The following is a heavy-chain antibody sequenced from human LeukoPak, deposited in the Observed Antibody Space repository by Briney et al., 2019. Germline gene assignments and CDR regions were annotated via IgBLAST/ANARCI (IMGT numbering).Heavy chain of an antibody. J-gene: IGHJ6*02. CDR3: ARGGFGRVISDYHYFYGMDV. D-gene: IGHD3-10*01. Sequence: PGRSLRLSCAASEFTFTTYTMHWDRQAPGKGLEWVALISYAGGNKYYADSVKGRFTISRDNSKSTLFLQMNSLRPEDTAVYYCARGGFGRVISDYHYFYGMDVWGQGTTVTVSS. V-gene: IGHV3-30*04. CDR2: ISYAGGNK. CDR1: EFTFTTYT.